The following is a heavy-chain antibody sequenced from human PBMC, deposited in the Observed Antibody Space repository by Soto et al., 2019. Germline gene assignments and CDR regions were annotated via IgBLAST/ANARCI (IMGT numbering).Heavy chain of an antibody. CDR3: ARLIGNSWLDS. CDR2: IFYSGGT. Sequence: SETLSLTCTVSGGSILDSTYYWAWIRQSPGKGLEWIGTIFYSGGTFYTPSLKSRVTMSVDTSNNQFSLKLSSVTPDDTAVYYCARLIGNSWLDSWGQGTLVTVSS. CDR1: GGSILDSTYY. J-gene: IGHJ5*01. V-gene: IGHV4-39*01.